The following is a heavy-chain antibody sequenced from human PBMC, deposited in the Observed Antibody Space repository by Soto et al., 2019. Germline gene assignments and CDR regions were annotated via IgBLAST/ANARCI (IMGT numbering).Heavy chain of an antibody. J-gene: IGHJ3*01. CDR2: IIPMLPVT. CDR1: GGTFNTYT. D-gene: IGHD2-2*01. Sequence: QVHLIQSGAEVKKPGSSVKVSCKAAGGTFNTYTLFWVRQAPGHGLEWMGRIIPMLPVTNSAQKFQGRLTLTAHKSTGTAFMELTSLTSYDTAVYYCSIVSWSAETFDVWGQGTMVTVSS. V-gene: IGHV1-69*02. CDR3: SIVSWSAETFDV.